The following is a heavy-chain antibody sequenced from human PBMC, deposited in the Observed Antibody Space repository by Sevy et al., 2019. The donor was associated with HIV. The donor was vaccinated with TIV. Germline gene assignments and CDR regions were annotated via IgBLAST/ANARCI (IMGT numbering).Heavy chain of an antibody. Sequence: GGSLRLSCEASGFTFDTFVMNWVRQASGKGLEWVSGISGSGSRIHYADSVKGRFTISRDNSKRIFYLQMNSLRVEDTAIYYCAKDIGTGLPYYFDNWGQGTLVTVSS. CDR1: GFTFDTFV. V-gene: IGHV3-23*01. CDR3: AKDIGTGLPYYFDN. D-gene: IGHD3-16*01. J-gene: IGHJ4*02. CDR2: ISGSGSRI.